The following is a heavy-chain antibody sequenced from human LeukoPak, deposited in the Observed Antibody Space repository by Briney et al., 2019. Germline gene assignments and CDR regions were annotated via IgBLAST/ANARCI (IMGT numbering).Heavy chain of an antibody. CDR1: GGSISSHY. D-gene: IGHD3-16*01. CDR3: ARGAGGNYFYYYMDV. J-gene: IGHJ6*03. V-gene: IGHV4-59*11. CDR2: IYYSGST. Sequence: PSETLSLTCTVSGGSISSHYWSWIRQPPGKGLEWIGYIYYSGSTNYNPSLKSRVTISVDTSKNQFSLKLSSVTAADTAVYHCARGAGGNYFYYYMDVWGTGTTVTVSS.